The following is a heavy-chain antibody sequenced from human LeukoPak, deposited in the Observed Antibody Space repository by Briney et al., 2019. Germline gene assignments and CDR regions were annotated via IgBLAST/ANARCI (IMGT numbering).Heavy chain of an antibody. CDR1: GRSLRSYY. D-gene: IGHD4-23*01. CDR2: DYNSGRT. V-gene: IGHV4-59*01. Sequence: SETLSLTCSVSGRSLRSYYWSWLRQPPGKGREWIGYDYNSGRTSSDYNPSIKSRVTISMDTSRKDFSLKLTSVTSADTAVYYCARHRYGGNAHFDSWGQGTLVTVSS. J-gene: IGHJ4*02. CDR3: ARHRYGGNAHFDS.